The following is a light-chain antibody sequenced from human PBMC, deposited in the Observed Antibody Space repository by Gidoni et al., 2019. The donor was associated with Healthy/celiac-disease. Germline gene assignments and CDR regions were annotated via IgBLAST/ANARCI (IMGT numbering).Light chain of an antibody. CDR3: QQYCSSLWT. Sequence: IVLTQTPSTLALSPGERATLYCGASQSVSSSYLAWYQQKPGQAPRLLIYGASSRSTGIPDRFSGSGSGTDFTLTISSLEPEDFAVYYCQQYCSSLWTFGQGTKVEIK. CDR2: GAS. CDR1: QSVSSSY. J-gene: IGKJ1*01. V-gene: IGKV3-20*01.